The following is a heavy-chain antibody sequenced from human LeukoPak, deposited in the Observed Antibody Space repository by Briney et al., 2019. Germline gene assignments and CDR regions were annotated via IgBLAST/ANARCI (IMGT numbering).Heavy chain of an antibody. V-gene: IGHV4-4*07. J-gene: IGHJ5*02. D-gene: IGHD4-23*01. CDR2: IYTSGST. Sequence: SETLSLTCTVSGGSISSYYWSWIRQPAGKGLGWIGRIYTSGSTNYNPSLKSRVTISVDTSKNQFCLTLSSVTAADTAVYYCASEGLFNSVTEEFDPWGKGPLVSVFS. CDR1: GGSISSYY. CDR3: ASEGLFNSVTEEFDP.